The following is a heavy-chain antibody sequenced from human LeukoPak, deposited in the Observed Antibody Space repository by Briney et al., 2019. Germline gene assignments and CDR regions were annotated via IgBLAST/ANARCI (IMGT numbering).Heavy chain of an antibody. D-gene: IGHD3-10*01. V-gene: IGHV3-30*04. CDR1: GFTFSSYA. Sequence: PGRSLRLSCAASGFTFSSYAMHWVRQAPGEGLEWVAVISYDGSNKYYADSVKGRFTISRDNSKNTLYLQMNSLRAEDTAVYYCAGTMVRGVRGAVGYWGQGTLVTVSS. J-gene: IGHJ4*02. CDR2: ISYDGSNK. CDR3: AGTMVRGVRGAVGY.